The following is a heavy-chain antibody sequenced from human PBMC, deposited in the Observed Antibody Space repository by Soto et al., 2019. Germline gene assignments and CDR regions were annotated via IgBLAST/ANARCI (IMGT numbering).Heavy chain of an antibody. CDR1: GFTFSSYG. J-gene: IGHJ4*02. Sequence: PGGSPRLSCAASGFTFSSYGMNSVRQASGKGLEWVSGISGSGGSTYYADSLKGRCTISRDNSKNTLYLQMNSLRAEDTAVYYCAKDPPGAGPDFDYWGQGTLVTVSS. V-gene: IGHV3-23*01. CDR3: AKDPPGAGPDFDY. CDR2: ISGSGGST. D-gene: IGHD6-19*01.